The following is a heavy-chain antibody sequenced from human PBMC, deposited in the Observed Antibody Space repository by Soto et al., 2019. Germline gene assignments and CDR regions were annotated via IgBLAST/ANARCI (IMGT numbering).Heavy chain of an antibody. CDR1: GFTFTSRA. CDR2: ISGTGGST. D-gene: IGHD3-10*01. J-gene: IGHJ4*02. Sequence: GGSLRLSCAASGFTFTSRALSWVRQAPGKGLEWVSGISGTGGSTYYAESVKGRFTISRDNSKNTVYLQMNSLRAEDTAVYYCARADYGSGSYYPYFDYWGQGTLVTVSS. V-gene: IGHV3-23*01. CDR3: ARADYGSGSYYPYFDY.